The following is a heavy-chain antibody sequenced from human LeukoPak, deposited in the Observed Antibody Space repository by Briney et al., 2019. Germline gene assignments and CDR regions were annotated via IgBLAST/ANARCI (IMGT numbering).Heavy chain of an antibody. CDR2: IRYDGSNK. V-gene: IGHV3-30*02. J-gene: IGHJ4*02. Sequence: GGSLRLSCAASGFTFSSYGMHWVRQAPGKGLEWVAFIRYDGSNKYYADSVKGRFTTSRDNSKNTLYLQMNSLRAEDTAVYYCAKDSCSSTSCYDFFYVPHYFDYWGQGTLVTVSS. D-gene: IGHD2-2*01. CDR3: AKDSCSSTSCYDFFYVPHYFDY. CDR1: GFTFSSYG.